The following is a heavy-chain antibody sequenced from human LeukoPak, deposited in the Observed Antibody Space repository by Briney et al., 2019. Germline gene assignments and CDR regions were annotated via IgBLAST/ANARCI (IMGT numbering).Heavy chain of an antibody. V-gene: IGHV1-46*01. D-gene: IGHD2-2*02. CDR3: ARDKKLLYGHNWFDP. Sequence: ASVKVSCKASGYTFTNYYMHWVRQAPGQGLEWMGIINPSGGSTDYAQKFQGRVTITRDTSTSTVYMELSSLRSEDTAVYYCARDKKLLYGHNWFDPWGQGTLVTVSS. J-gene: IGHJ5*02. CDR2: INPSGGST. CDR1: GYTFTNYY.